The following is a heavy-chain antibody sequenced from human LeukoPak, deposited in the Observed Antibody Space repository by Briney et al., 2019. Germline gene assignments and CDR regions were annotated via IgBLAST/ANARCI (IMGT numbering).Heavy chain of an antibody. CDR3: ARFQTYSSSWYPDY. V-gene: IGHV4-59*12. D-gene: IGHD6-13*01. CDR1: GGSISSYY. J-gene: IGHJ4*02. CDR2: IFYSGST. Sequence: SETLSLTCTVSGGSISSYYWSWIRQPPGKGLEWIGYIFYSGSTYYNPSLKSRVTISVDTSKNQFSLKLSSVTAADTAVYYCARFQTYSSSWYPDYWGQGTLVTVSS.